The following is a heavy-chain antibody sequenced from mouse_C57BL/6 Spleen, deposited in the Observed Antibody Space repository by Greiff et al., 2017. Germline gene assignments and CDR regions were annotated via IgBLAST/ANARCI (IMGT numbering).Heavy chain of an antibody. CDR1: GFTFSSYG. CDR3: ACACYYGSRYPFAY. Sequence: DVKLVESGGDLVKPGGSLKLSCAASGFTFSSYGMSWVRQTPDKRLEWVATISSGGSYTYYPDSVKGRFTISRDNAKNTLYLQMSSLKSEDSAMYYCACACYYGSRYPFAYWGQGTLVTVSA. CDR2: ISSGGSYT. D-gene: IGHD1-1*01. V-gene: IGHV5-6*02. J-gene: IGHJ3*01.